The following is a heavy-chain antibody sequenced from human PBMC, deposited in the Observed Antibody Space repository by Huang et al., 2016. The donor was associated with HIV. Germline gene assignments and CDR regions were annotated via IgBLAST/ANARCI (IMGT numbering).Heavy chain of an antibody. CDR2: ITPISDKT. D-gene: IGHD1-26*01. CDR1: GCTFSSYV. Sequence: QVQLVQSGAEVKKPGSSVKVSCKASGCTFSSYVISWVRQAPGQGLEWMGGITPISDKTNYAQKFQGRVTIIADESTRTAYMEMSSLRPEDTATYYCATGPRGSGSFNWGQGTLVIVSS. J-gene: IGHJ4*02. V-gene: IGHV1-69*01. CDR3: ATGPRGSGSFN.